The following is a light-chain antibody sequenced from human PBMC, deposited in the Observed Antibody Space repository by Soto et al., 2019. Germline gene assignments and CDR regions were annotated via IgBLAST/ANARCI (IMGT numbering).Light chain of an antibody. CDR1: QSVSSRY. J-gene: IGKJ5*01. Sequence: EIVLTQSPGTLSLSPGEGATLSCRASQSVSSRYLAWYQQKPGQAPRLLLYGASTRATGIPVRFSGSGFGTEFTLTISSLQSEDFAVYYCQQYKNWPLFGQGTRLEIK. CDR3: QQYKNWPL. CDR2: GAS. V-gene: IGKV3-15*01.